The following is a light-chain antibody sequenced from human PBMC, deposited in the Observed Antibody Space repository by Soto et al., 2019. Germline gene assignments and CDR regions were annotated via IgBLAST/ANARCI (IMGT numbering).Light chain of an antibody. Sequence: IMLTQSPSTLSLSPGERATLSCRASQSVSSNLAWYQQKVGQAPRLLIYDASKRATGIPARFSGSGSGTEFTLTISSLQSEDFAVYYCQQYVTSPITFGQGTRLEIK. V-gene: IGKV3D-15*01. CDR3: QQYVTSPIT. J-gene: IGKJ5*01. CDR2: DAS. CDR1: QSVSSN.